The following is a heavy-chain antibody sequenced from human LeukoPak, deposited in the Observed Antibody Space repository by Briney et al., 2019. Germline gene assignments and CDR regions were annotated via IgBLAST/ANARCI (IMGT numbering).Heavy chain of an antibody. D-gene: IGHD3-3*01. CDR3: ARHSSGGVVPDFDY. CDR2: IHYRGSS. Sequence: PSETLSLTCTVSGGAIRSYYWSWIRQPPGKGLEWVAYIHYRGSSNYNPPLTSQVTISVATSKNQFSLKLSSVTAEATAVYYCARHSSGGVVPDFDYWGQGTLVTVSS. CDR1: GGAIRSYY. J-gene: IGHJ4*02. V-gene: IGHV4-59*08.